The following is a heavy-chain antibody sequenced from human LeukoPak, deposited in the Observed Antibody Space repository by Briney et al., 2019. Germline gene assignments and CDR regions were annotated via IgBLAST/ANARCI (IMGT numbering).Heavy chain of an antibody. V-gene: IGHV4-34*01. CDR1: GGSFSGYY. CDR2: INHSGST. D-gene: IGHD3-10*01. Sequence: SETLSLTCAVYGGSFSGYYWSWIRQPPGKGLEWIGEINHSGSTNYNPSLKSRVTMSVDTSKNQFSLKLSSVTAADTAVYYCARDGGGSGSYSNYYYYYMDVWGKGTTVTISS. CDR3: ARDGGGSGSYSNYYYYYMDV. J-gene: IGHJ6*03.